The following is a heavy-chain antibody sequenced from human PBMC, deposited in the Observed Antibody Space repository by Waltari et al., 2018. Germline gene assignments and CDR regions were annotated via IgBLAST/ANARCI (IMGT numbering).Heavy chain of an antibody. Sequence: EVQLVESGGGWVHPGGSLRPPCAALGFTFSSYWMSWVRLPPGKGLEWGANIKQDGSEKYYVDSVKGRFTISRDNAKNSLYLQMNSLRAEDTAVYYCARETNYYDSSGYLVYWGQGTLVTVSS. CDR2: IKQDGSEK. J-gene: IGHJ4*02. CDR3: ARETNYYDSSGYLVY. D-gene: IGHD3-22*01. V-gene: IGHV3-7*03. CDR1: GFTFSSYW.